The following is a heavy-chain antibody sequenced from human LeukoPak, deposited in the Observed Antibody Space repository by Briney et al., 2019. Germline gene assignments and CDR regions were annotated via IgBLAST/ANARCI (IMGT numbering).Heavy chain of an antibody. Sequence: SETLSLTCTVSGGSISSYYWSWIRQPPGKGLEWIGYIYYSGSTNYNPSLKSRVTISVDTSKNPFSLKLSSVTAADTAVYYCARSTVTSTALWFDPWGQGTLVTVSS. CDR2: IYYSGST. CDR3: ARSTVTSTALWFDP. CDR1: GGSISSYY. J-gene: IGHJ5*02. V-gene: IGHV4-59*01. D-gene: IGHD4-17*01.